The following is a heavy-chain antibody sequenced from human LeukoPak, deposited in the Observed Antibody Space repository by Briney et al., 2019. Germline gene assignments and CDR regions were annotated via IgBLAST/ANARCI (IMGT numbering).Heavy chain of an antibody. J-gene: IGHJ4*02. Sequence: GGSLRLSCAASGFTFSSYAMSWVRQAPGKGLEWVPAISGSGGSTYYADSVKGRFTISRDNSKNTLYLQMNSLRAEDTAVYYCAKGGSSWSYFDYWGQGTLVTVSS. CDR3: AKGGSSWSYFDY. CDR2: ISGSGGST. V-gene: IGHV3-23*01. CDR1: GFTFSSYA. D-gene: IGHD6-13*01.